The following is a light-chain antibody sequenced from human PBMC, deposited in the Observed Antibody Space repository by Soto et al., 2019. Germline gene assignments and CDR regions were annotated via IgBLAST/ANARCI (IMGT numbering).Light chain of an antibody. Sequence: TQSPSTLSASVGDRVTITCRASQSISNYLAWYQQKPGQAPRLLIYDASKRAPGIPARFSGSGSGTDFTLTISSLEPEDFAVYYCQQRANWPPFTFGGGTKVDIK. CDR1: QSISNY. V-gene: IGKV3-11*01. CDR2: DAS. CDR3: QQRANWPPFT. J-gene: IGKJ4*01.